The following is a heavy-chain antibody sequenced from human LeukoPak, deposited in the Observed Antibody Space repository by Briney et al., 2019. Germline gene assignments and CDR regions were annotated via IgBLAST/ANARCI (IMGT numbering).Heavy chain of an antibody. CDR2: IHHSGTT. Sequence: SGTLSLTCAVSGGSISSSNWWSWVRQPPGKGLEWIGEIHHSGTTNYNPSLKSRVTISVDKSKNQFSLKLSSVTAADTAVYYCSRYSLINSGSYNWGQGTLVTVSS. D-gene: IGHD1-26*01. J-gene: IGHJ4*02. V-gene: IGHV4-4*02. CDR1: GGSISSSNW. CDR3: SRYSLINSGSYN.